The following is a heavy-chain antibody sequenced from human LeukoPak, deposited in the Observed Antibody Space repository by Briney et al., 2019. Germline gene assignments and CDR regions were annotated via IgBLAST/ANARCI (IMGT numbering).Heavy chain of an antibody. V-gene: IGHV4-34*01. Sequence: KPSETLSLTCAVYGGSFSGYYWSWIRQPPGKGLEWTGEINHSGSTNYNPSLKSRVTISVDTSKNQFSLKLSSVTAADTAVYYCARGEVGGSTGDRYGYNHSYFDYWGQGTLVTVSS. CDR3: ARGEVGGSTGDRYGYNHSYFDY. J-gene: IGHJ4*02. CDR2: INHSGST. CDR1: GGSFSGYY. D-gene: IGHD5-24*01.